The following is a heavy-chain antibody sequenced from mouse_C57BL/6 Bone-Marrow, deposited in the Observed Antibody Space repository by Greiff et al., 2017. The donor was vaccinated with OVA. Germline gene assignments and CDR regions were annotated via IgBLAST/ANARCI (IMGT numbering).Heavy chain of an antibody. CDR1: GYTFTSYW. D-gene: IGHD2-3*01. J-gene: IGHJ3*01. CDR3: AREGDGYYVWFAY. V-gene: IGHV1-55*01. Sequence: QVQLQQPGAELVKPEASVKLSCKASGYTFTSYWITWVKQRPGQGLEWIGDIYPGSGSTNYNEKFKGKATLTVDKSSSTAYMQLSSLTSEDSAVCDCAREGDGYYVWFAYWGQGTLVTVSA. CDR2: IYPGSGST.